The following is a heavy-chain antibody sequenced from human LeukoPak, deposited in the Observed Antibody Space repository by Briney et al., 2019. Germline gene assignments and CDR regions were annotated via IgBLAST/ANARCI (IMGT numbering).Heavy chain of an antibody. CDR2: IYYSGSA. CDR1: GGSITNTGAY. CDR3: ARDTGPSGAAFDY. D-gene: IGHD2-15*01. V-gene: IGHV4-39*07. J-gene: IGHJ4*02. Sequence: SETLSLTCTVSGGSITNTGAYWVWIRQSPGKGLEWIGSIYYSGSAYYTPSLRSRVTISVATSKSLFSLTLSSVTAADTAVYYCARDTGPSGAAFDYWGQGILVTVSS.